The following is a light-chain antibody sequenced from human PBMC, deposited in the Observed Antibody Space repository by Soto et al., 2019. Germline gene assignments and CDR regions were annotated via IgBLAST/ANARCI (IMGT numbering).Light chain of an antibody. CDR1: SSDVGAYKY. Sequence: QSVLTQPRSVSGSPGQSVTISCTGTSSDVGAYKYVSWYQQHPGKAPKLVIYDVSKRPSGVPDRFSGSKSGNTASLTISGLQAEDEADYYCCSYEGNSHVVFGGGTKLTVL. V-gene: IGLV2-11*01. CDR3: CSYEGNSHVV. J-gene: IGLJ2*01. CDR2: DVS.